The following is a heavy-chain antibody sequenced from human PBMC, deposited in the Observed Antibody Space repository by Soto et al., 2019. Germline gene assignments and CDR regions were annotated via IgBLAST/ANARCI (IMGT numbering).Heavy chain of an antibody. CDR3: AREVVSLHYDSSGYYYYYGMDV. V-gene: IGHV3-21*01. D-gene: IGHD3-22*01. Sequence: GGSLRLSCAASGFTFSSYSMNWVRQAPGKGLEWVSSISSSSSYIYYADSVKGRFTISRDNAKNSLYLQMNSLRAEDTAVYYCAREVVSLHYDSSGYYYYYGMDVWGQGTTVTVSS. CDR2: ISSSSSYI. CDR1: GFTFSSYS. J-gene: IGHJ6*02.